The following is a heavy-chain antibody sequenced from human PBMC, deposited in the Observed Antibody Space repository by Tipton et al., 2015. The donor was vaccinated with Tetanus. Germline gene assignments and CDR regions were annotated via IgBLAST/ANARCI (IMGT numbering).Heavy chain of an antibody. CDR3: ARAVRGRDVFDV. Sequence: PRLSCVGSGFTFNDFAIHWVRQVSGKGLEWVSAVSGAGGSKVYADSVKGRFTISRDNANNSLYLQMSSLRPEDTALYYCARAVRGRDVFDVWGQGTVVTVSS. V-gene: IGHV3-9*01. CDR1: GFTFNDFA. D-gene: IGHD3-10*01. CDR2: VSGAGGSK. J-gene: IGHJ3*01.